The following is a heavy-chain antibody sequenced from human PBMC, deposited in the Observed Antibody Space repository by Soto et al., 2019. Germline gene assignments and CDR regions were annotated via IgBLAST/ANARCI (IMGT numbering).Heavy chain of an antibody. CDR2: ISGSGGST. CDR1: GFTFSSYA. Sequence: EVQLLESGGGLVQPGGSLRLSCAASGFTFSSYAMSWVRQAPGKGLEWVSAISGSGGSTYYADSVKGRFTISRDNSKNPLYLQMNSLRAEDTGVDDCAKQDILTGYYGYWGQGTLVTVSS. D-gene: IGHD3-9*01. V-gene: IGHV3-23*01. CDR3: AKQDILTGYYGY. J-gene: IGHJ4*02.